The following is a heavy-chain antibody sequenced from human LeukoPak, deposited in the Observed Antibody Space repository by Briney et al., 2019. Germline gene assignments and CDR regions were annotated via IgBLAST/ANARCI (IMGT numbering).Heavy chain of an antibody. V-gene: IGHV3-21*04. CDR1: GFKFDTYS. Sequence: GGSLRLSCAASGFKFDTYSMNWVRQAPGKGLEWVSAITSSSTHIYYTDSVRGRFTISRDNARSSLFLEMNNLRAEDTAMYYCARDEVAGIDLWGEGTLVIVSS. CDR2: ITSSSTHI. D-gene: IGHD6-19*01. CDR3: ARDEVAGIDL. J-gene: IGHJ5*02.